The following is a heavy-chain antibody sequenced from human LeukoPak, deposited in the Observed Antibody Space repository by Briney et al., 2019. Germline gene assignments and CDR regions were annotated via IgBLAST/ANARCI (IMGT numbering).Heavy chain of an antibody. CDR2: INHSGST. CDR1: GGSFSGYY. J-gene: IGHJ6*02. CDR3: ARIDCTNGVCPPDYYYGMDV. D-gene: IGHD2-8*01. Sequence: SETLSLTCAVYGGSFSGYYWSWIRQPPGKGLEWIGEINHSGSTNYNPSLKSRVTISVDTSKNQFSLKLSSVTAADTAVYYCARIDCTNGVCPPDYYYGMDVWGQGTTVTVSS. V-gene: IGHV4-34*01.